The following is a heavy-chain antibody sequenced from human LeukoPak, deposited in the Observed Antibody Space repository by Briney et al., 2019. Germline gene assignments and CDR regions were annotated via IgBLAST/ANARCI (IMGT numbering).Heavy chain of an antibody. CDR1: GYPFSNYG. D-gene: IGHD2-15*01. CDR3: AREGGGYGLFEF. J-gene: IGHJ4*02. CDR2: ISGRATNT. V-gene: IGHV3-48*04. Sequence: GGSLRLSCAASGYPFSNYGMDWVRQTPWRGLEWISYISGRATNTEYADSVKARFTISRDNAENTLYLQMDNLRAEDTAVYYCAREGGGYGLFEFWGQGLLVTVSS.